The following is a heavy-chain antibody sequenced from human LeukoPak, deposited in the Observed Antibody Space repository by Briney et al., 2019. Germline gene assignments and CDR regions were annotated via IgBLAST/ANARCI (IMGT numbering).Heavy chain of an antibody. CDR2: IYTSGST. Sequence: SETLSLTCTVSGGSISSGSYYWSWIRQPAGKGLEWIGRIYTSGSTNYNPSLKSRVTISVDTSKNQFSLKLSSVTAADTAVYYCARGLKDIVVVVAARSYYYYYYMDVWGKGTTVTVSS. V-gene: IGHV4-61*02. D-gene: IGHD2-15*01. J-gene: IGHJ6*03. CDR3: ARGLKDIVVVVAARSYYYYYYMDV. CDR1: GGSISSGSYY.